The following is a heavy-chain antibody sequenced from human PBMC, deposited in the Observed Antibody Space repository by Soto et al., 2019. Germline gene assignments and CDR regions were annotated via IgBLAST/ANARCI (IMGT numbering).Heavy chain of an antibody. V-gene: IGHV2-5*01. CDR2: IYWNDDK. Sequence: SGLTLVNPTQTLTLTCTFSGFSLSTSGVGVGWIRQPPGKALEWLALIYWNDDKRYSPSLKSRLTITKDTSKNQVVLTMTNMDPVDTATYHCAHSFSSSWPYYYYYGMDVWGQGTTVTVSS. D-gene: IGHD6-13*01. J-gene: IGHJ6*02. CDR3: AHSFSSSWPYYYYYGMDV. CDR1: GFSLSTSGVG.